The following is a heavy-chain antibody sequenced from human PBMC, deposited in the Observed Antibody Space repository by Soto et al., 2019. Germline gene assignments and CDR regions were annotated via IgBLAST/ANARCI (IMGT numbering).Heavy chain of an antibody. CDR2: ISGTGDTK. J-gene: IGHJ6*02. V-gene: IGHV3-11*01. Sequence: GSLRLSCAASGLFFSDYYLSWIRQAPGKALECVAYISGTGDTKYYADSVTGRFTISRDNPKNSLYLQMNSLRPEDAAVYYCAIGGGQIYYKGLDAWGQGKTATVSS. CDR1: GLFFSDYY. CDR3: AIGGGQIYYKGLDA. D-gene: IGHD3-10*01.